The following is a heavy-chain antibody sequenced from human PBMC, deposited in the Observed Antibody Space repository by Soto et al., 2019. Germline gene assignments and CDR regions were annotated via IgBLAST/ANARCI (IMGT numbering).Heavy chain of an antibody. Sequence: GGSLRLSCAASGFTFSTYEFNWVRQAPGRGLEWISYISVSGNIIKYADSVKGRFTISRDNAENSLHLHMSSLRVDDTAVYFCVRDIMRASGAASLDYWGQGTQVIFSS. J-gene: IGHJ4*02. V-gene: IGHV3-48*03. CDR2: ISVSGNII. CDR1: GFTFSTYE. CDR3: VRDIMRASGAASLDY. D-gene: IGHD1-26*01.